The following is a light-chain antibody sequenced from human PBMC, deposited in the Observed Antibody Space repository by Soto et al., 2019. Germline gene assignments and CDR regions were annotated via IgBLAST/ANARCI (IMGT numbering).Light chain of an antibody. CDR3: HHYNTYST. CDR1: QSISIW. V-gene: IGKV1-5*03. CDR2: AAS. Sequence: DIQMTQSPSALSASIGYIVTITCRASQSISIWLAWYQQKPGKDPKLLIYAASSLESGVQSRFSGSGSGTELTLTIRRLKPDDFATYYCHHYNTYSTFGPGTKVDI. J-gene: IGKJ1*01.